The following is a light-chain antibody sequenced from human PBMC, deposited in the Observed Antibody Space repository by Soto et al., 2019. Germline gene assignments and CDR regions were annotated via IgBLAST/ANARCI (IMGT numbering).Light chain of an antibody. J-gene: IGKJ5*01. CDR1: QSVSSY. CDR2: DAS. CDR3: QQRSNWPLT. V-gene: IGKV3-11*01. Sequence: EIVLTQSPATLSLSPGERATLSCRASQSVSSYLAWYQQKPGQAPRLLIYDASNRATGIPARFSGSGSGTDFTLTISSVEPEEFAVYYCQQRSNWPLTCGGGTRLEIK.